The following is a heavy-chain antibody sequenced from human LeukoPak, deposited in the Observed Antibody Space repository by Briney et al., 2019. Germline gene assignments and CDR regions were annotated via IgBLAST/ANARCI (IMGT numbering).Heavy chain of an antibody. CDR1: GGSISSYY. J-gene: IGHJ4*02. CDR2: ISSSGSTI. V-gene: IGHV3-11*01. CDR3: ARGWRPGYDSSGYPLFDY. Sequence: PSETLSLTCTVSGGSISSYYWSWIRQAPGKGLEWVSYISSSGSTIYYADSVKGRFTISRDNAKNSLYLQMNSLRAEDTAVYYCARGWRPGYDSSGYPLFDYWGQGTLVTVSS. D-gene: IGHD3-22*01.